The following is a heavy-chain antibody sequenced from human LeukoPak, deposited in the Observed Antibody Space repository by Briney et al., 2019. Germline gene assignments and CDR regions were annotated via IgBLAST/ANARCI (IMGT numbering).Heavy chain of an antibody. V-gene: IGHV3-23*01. Sequence: GGSLRLSCAASGFTFSGFAMSWVRRTPGKGLEWVSGISGSGDNTRYADSVKGRFTISRDNSKNTLYLERNSLRAEDTAIYYCAKMKGHPLPKYYMDVWGQGTTVTVSS. J-gene: IGHJ6*01. CDR1: GFTFSGFA. CDR3: AKMKGHPLPKYYMDV. CDR2: ISGSGDNT. D-gene: IGHD1-26*01.